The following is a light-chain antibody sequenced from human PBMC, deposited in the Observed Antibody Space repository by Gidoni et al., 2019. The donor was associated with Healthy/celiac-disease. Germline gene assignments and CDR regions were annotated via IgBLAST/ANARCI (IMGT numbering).Light chain of an antibody. Sequence: EIVLTQSPGTLSLSPRERATLSCRASQSVSSSYLAWYQQKPGQAPRLLIYGASSRATGIPDRCSGSGSGTDFTLTISRLEPEDFAVYYCQQYGSSPSTFGQGTKVEIK. CDR1: QSVSSSY. V-gene: IGKV3-20*01. CDR2: GAS. J-gene: IGKJ1*01. CDR3: QQYGSSPST.